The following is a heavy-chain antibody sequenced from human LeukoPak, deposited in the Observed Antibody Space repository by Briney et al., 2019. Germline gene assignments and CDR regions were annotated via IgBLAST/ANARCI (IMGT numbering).Heavy chain of an antibody. D-gene: IGHD2-2*01. J-gene: IGHJ4*02. V-gene: IGHV3-33*01. CDR1: GFTFSSYG. CDR3: ARETVPAAAFDY. CDR2: IWYDGSNK. Sequence: GGSLRLSCAASGFTFSSYGMHWVRQAPGKGLEWVAVIWYDGSNKYYADSVKGRFTISGDNSKNTLYLQMNSLRAEDTAVYYCARETVPAAAFDYWGQGTLVTVSS.